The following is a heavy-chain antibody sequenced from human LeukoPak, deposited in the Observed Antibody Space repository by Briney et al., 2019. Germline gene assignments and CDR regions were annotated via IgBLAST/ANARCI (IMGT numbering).Heavy chain of an antibody. Sequence: ASVKVSCKASGYTFAGYYMHWVRQAPGQGLEWMGIINPSGGSTSYAQKFQGRVTMTRDTSTSTVYMELSSLRSEDTAVYYCAASVVVTAIGVVDFDYWGQGTLVTVSS. D-gene: IGHD2-21*02. CDR1: GYTFAGYY. CDR2: INPSGGST. J-gene: IGHJ4*02. V-gene: IGHV1-46*01. CDR3: AASVVVTAIGVVDFDY.